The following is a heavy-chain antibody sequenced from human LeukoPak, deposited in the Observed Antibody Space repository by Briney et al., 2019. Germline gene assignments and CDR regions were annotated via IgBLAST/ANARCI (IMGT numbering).Heavy chain of an antibody. Sequence: GESLKISCKGSGYTFTSYWIGWVRQMPGKGLEWMGIIYAGDSDTRYSPSFQGQVTISADKSISTAYLQWSSLKASDTAMYYCATLIGYGGNQYYFDYWGQGTLVTVSS. CDR1: GYTFTSYW. CDR2: IYAGDSDT. CDR3: ATLIGYGGNQYYFDY. J-gene: IGHJ4*02. D-gene: IGHD4-23*01. V-gene: IGHV5-51*01.